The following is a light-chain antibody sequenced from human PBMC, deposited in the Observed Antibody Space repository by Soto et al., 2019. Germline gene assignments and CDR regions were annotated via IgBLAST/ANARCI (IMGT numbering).Light chain of an antibody. Sequence: EIVLTQSPGTLSLSPGERATLSRRASQSVSSSYLAWYQQKPGQAPRLLIYGASSRATGIPDRFSGSGSGTDFTLTISRLEPEDFAVYYCQQYGSSRRTFGGGTKVDIK. V-gene: IGKV3-20*01. J-gene: IGKJ4*01. CDR3: QQYGSSRRT. CDR2: GAS. CDR1: QSVSSSY.